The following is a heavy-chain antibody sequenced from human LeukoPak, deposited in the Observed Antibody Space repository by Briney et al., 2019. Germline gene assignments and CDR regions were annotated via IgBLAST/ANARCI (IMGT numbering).Heavy chain of an antibody. D-gene: IGHD3-16*02. V-gene: IGHV4-34*01. J-gene: IGHJ4*02. CDR1: GGSFSGYY. Sequence: SETLSLTCAVYGGSFSGYYWSWIRQPPGKGLEWIGEINHSGSTNYNPSLKGRVTISVDTSKNQFSLKLSSVTAADTAVYYCARGPYDYVWGSYRYSAGKAYYFDYWGQGTLVTVSS. CDR3: ARGPYDYVWGSYRYSAGKAYYFDY. CDR2: INHSGST.